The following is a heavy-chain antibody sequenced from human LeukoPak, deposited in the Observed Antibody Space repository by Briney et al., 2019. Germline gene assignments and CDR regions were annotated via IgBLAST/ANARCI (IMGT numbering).Heavy chain of an antibody. Sequence: GGSLRLSCAASGFTFSSYEMNWVRQAPGKGLEWVAFIRYDGSNKYYADSVKGRFTISRDNSKNTLYLQMNSLRAEDTAVYYCAKGEHYYGSGSYALFDYWGQGTLVTVSS. V-gene: IGHV3-30*02. J-gene: IGHJ4*02. CDR1: GFTFSSYE. CDR2: IRYDGSNK. CDR3: AKGEHYYGSGSYALFDY. D-gene: IGHD3-10*01.